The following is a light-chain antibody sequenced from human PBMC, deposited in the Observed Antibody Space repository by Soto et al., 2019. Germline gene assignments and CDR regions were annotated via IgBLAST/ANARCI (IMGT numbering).Light chain of an antibody. V-gene: IGKV1-39*01. CDR2: AAS. Sequence: PMTHSPSSLSASVGDRVTIPCRASQSISSYLNWYQQKPGKAPKLLIYAASSLQSGVPSRFSGSGSGTDFTLTISSLQPEDFATYYCQQSYSTPPTFGQGTKVDIK. J-gene: IGKJ1*01. CDR1: QSISSY. CDR3: QQSYSTPPT.